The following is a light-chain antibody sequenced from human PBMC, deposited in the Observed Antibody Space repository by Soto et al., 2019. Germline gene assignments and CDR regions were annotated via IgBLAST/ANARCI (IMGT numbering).Light chain of an antibody. Sequence: DIQMTQSPSSLSASVGDRVTITCRASQSISSFLNWYQQKPGKAPSLLIYAASSLQSGVPSRFSGSGSGTDFTLTITSLRPEDFATYYCQQSYSTPLTFGGGTKVEIK. V-gene: IGKV1-39*01. CDR3: QQSYSTPLT. CDR2: AAS. J-gene: IGKJ4*01. CDR1: QSISSF.